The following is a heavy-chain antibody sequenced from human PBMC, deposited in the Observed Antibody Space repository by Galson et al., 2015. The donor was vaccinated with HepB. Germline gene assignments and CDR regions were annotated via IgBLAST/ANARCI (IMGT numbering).Heavy chain of an antibody. Sequence: SLRLSCAASGFTFSSYAMSWVRQAPGKGLEWVSAISGSGGSTYYADSVKGRFTISRDNSKDTLYLQMNSLRAEDTAVYYCAKDSLGYCSSTSCSDAFDIWGQGTMVTVSS. CDR3: AKDSLGYCSSTSCSDAFDI. D-gene: IGHD2-2*01. V-gene: IGHV3-23*01. J-gene: IGHJ3*02. CDR2: ISGSGGST. CDR1: GFTFSSYA.